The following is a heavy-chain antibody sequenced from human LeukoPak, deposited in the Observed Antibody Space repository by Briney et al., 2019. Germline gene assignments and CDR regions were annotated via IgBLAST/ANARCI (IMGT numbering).Heavy chain of an antibody. Sequence: SETLSLTCTVSGGSISSYYWAWIRQPPGKGLEWIGSIYHTGPTYYKASLKGRVTMSLDTSKNQFSLKLTSVTAADTAVYYCAREGTHTTTWFHWFDPWGQGTLVTVSS. D-gene: IGHD6-13*01. CDR1: GGSISSYY. CDR2: IYHTGPT. CDR3: AREGTHTTTWFHWFDP. J-gene: IGHJ5*02. V-gene: IGHV4-38-2*02.